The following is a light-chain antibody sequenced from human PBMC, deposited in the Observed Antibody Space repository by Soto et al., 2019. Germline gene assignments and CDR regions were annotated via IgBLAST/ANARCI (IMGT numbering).Light chain of an antibody. CDR3: QQHSNWPPGT. Sequence: EIVMTQSRATLSVSPGARATLSCTASQSVSSNLAWYQQKPGQAPRLLMYGASTRATGIPDRFSGSGSGTGFTVNISSVQSEDFAGYYCQQHSNWPPGTFGQGTKVDIK. CDR1: QSVSSN. J-gene: IGKJ1*01. CDR2: GAS. V-gene: IGKV3-15*01.